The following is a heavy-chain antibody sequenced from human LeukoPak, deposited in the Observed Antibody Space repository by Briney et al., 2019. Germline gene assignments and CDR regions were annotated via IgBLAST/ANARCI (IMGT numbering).Heavy chain of an antibody. CDR1: GFTFTTAW. J-gene: IGHJ4*02. CDR3: AKDWNWAIDY. D-gene: IGHD1-7*01. Sequence: PGGSLRLSCTASGFTFTTAWMSWVRQAPGKGLEWVGRIKSQSDGESTHYAAPVKGRFTISRDNSKNTLFLQMNNLRVEDMAVLYCAKDWNWAIDYWGQGTLVTVSS. V-gene: IGHV3-15*01. CDR2: IKSQSDGEST.